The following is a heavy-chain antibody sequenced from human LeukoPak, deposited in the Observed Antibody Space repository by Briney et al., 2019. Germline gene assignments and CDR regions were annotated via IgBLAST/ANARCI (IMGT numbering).Heavy chain of an antibody. CDR1: GYSFTNYW. Sequence: GESLKISCKGSGYSFTNYWIGWVRQMPGKGLEWMGIIYPGDSDTRYSPSFQGQVTISADKSISTAYLQWSSLKASDTAMYYCARRPPYSTVLDAFDIWGQGTMVTVSS. J-gene: IGHJ3*02. CDR2: IYPGDSDT. V-gene: IGHV5-51*01. D-gene: IGHD2-15*01. CDR3: ARRPPYSTVLDAFDI.